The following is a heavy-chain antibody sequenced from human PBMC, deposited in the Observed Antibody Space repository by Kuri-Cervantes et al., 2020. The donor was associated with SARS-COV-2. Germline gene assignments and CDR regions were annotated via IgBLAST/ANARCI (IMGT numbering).Heavy chain of an antibody. CDR2: INWNGVRT. D-gene: IGHD1-26*01. V-gene: IGHV3-20*04. CDR3: ARAGTSGSYLGY. CDR1: GFTFDDYA. J-gene: IGHJ4*02. Sequence: ETLSLTCAASGFTFDDYAMHWVRQAPGKGLEWVSGINWNGVRTGYTDSVKGRFTISRDNAKNSLYLQMNSLRAGDTAFYYCARAGTSGSYLGYWGQGTLVTVSS.